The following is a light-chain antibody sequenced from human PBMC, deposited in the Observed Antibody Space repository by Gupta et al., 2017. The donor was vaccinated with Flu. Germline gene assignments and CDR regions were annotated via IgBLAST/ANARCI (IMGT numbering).Light chain of an antibody. Sequence: IQMTQSPSSLSASVGDRVTITCRTSQTISDYLNWYQQKPGKAPKLLIYAASSLQSGVPSRFSGSGSGTDFTLTISSLQPEDFATYYCQRSYNVPEYTFGQGTKLEIK. CDR1: QTISDY. V-gene: IGKV1-39*01. CDR2: AAS. CDR3: QRSYNVPEYT. J-gene: IGKJ2*01.